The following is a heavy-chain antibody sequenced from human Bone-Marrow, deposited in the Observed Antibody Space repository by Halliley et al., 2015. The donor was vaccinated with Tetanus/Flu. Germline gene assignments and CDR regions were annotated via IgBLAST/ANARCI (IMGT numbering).Heavy chain of an antibody. Sequence: WFGYIHYSGTTYYNPSLRSRVTISVGTSKNQFSLKLSSVTAADTAVYYWASGDCGGDCLPFDYWGQGTLVAVAS. CDR3: ASGDCGGDCLPFDY. CDR2: IHYSGTT. D-gene: IGHD2-21*02. J-gene: IGHJ4*02. V-gene: IGHV4-31*02.